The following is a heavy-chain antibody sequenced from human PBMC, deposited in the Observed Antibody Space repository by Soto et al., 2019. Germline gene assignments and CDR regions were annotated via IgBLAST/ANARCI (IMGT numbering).Heavy chain of an antibody. CDR3: ARGRYGDY. CDR2: ISAHNGNT. D-gene: IGHD1-1*01. V-gene: IGHV1-18*01. J-gene: IGHJ4*02. Sequence: QVHLVQSGAEVKKPGASVKVSCKGSGYAFTTYGITWVRQAPGQGPEWRGWISAHNGNTNYAQKLQRRVTVTRDTSTSTAYMELRSLRSDDTAVYYCARGRYGDYWGQGALVTVSS. CDR1: GYAFTTYG.